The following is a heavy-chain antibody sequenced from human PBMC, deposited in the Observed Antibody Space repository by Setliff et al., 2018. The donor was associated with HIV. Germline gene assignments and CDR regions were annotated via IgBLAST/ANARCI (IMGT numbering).Heavy chain of an antibody. D-gene: IGHD3-9*01. V-gene: IGHV3-33*01. CDR2: IWYDGSNK. Sequence: GGSLRLSCAASGFTFSSYGMHWVRQAPGKGLEWVAVIWYDGSNKYYADSVKGRFTISRDNSKNTLYLQMNSLRAEDTAVYYCARDEEPIYDYDILTGKTREDYFDYWGQGTLVTVSS. J-gene: IGHJ4*02. CDR3: ARDEEPIYDYDILTGKTREDYFDY. CDR1: GFTFSSYG.